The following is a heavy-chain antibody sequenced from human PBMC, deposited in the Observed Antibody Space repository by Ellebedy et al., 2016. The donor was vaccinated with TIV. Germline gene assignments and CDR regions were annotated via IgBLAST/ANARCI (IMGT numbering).Heavy chain of an antibody. D-gene: IGHD3-22*01. CDR2: ISSTSTYI. CDR1: GFTLSSYS. Sequence: GESLKISCAASGFTLSSYSMNWVRQAPGKGLEWVSSISSTSTYIYYADSVKGRFTISRDNAKNSLYLQMNSLRAEDTAVYYCAREAISYATSGYYFDSWGQGTLVAVSS. V-gene: IGHV3-21*01. CDR3: AREAISYATSGYYFDS. J-gene: IGHJ4*02.